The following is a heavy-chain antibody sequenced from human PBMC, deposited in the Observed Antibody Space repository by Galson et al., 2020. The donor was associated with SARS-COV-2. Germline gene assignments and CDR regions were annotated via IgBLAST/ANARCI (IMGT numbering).Heavy chain of an antibody. CDR1: GFTFSSYW. CDR2: IKHDGSEK. CDR3: ARDFGGGWFDY. V-gene: IGHV3-7*01. Sequence: ESLKISCAASGFTFSSYWLSWVRQVPGKGLEWVANIKHDGSEKYYVDSVKGRFTMSRDNAKNSLYLQMNSLRDEDTAVYYCARDFGGGWFDYWGQGTLVTVSS. D-gene: IGHD2-15*01. J-gene: IGHJ4*02.